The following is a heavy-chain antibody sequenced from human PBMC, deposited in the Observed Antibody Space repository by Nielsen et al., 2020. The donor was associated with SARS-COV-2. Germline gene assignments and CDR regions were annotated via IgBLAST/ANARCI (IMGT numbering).Heavy chain of an antibody. CDR2: IGTAGDT. Sequence: GGSLRLSCAASGFTFSSYDMHWVRQATGKGLEWVSAIGTAGDTYYPGSVKGRFTISRENAKNSLYLQMNSLRAGDTAVYYCARGAATGIPGTTSAGDAFDIWGQGTMVTVSS. D-gene: IGHD1-7*01. CDR1: GFTFSSYD. V-gene: IGHV3-13*01. J-gene: IGHJ3*02. CDR3: ARGAATGIPGTTSAGDAFDI.